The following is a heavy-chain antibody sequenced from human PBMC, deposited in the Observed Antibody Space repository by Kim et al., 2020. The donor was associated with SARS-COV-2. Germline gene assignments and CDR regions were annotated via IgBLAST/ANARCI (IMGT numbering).Heavy chain of an antibody. Sequence: YKPSRKRRVTITGDTSKNQCSLKLSSVPAADTAVYYCARHDRLVGIAAAWGPGTLVTVSS. D-gene: IGHD6-13*01. J-gene: IGHJ5*02. CDR3: ARHDRLVGIAAA. V-gene: IGHV4-39*01.